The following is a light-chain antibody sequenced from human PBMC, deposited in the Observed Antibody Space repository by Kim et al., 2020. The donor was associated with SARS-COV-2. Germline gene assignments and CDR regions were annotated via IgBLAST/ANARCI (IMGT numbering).Light chain of an antibody. CDR2: GKN. V-gene: IGLV3-19*01. CDR3: NSRDSSGNVV. Sequence: SELTQDPAVSVALGQTVRITCQGDSLRSYYASWYQQKPGQAPVLVIYGKNNRPSGIPDRFSGSSSGNTASLTITGAQAEDEADYYCNSRDSSGNVVFGGGTHLTVL. CDR1: SLRSYY. J-gene: IGLJ2*01.